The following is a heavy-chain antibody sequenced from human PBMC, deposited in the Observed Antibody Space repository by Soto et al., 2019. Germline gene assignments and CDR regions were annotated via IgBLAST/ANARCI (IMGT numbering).Heavy chain of an antibody. D-gene: IGHD2-2*01. CDR2: IHYSGST. V-gene: IGHV4-39*01. CDR1: GGSVISSDYY. CDR3: ARHAEPDAAALFDN. Sequence: RPSETLSLTCTVSGGSVISSDYYWAWIRLPPGKGLEWIGSIHYSGSTYYHPSLKSRVTISGDISKKQSSLNLNSVTAADTAVYDVARHAEPDAAALFDNWGQGTLVTVSS. J-gene: IGHJ4*02.